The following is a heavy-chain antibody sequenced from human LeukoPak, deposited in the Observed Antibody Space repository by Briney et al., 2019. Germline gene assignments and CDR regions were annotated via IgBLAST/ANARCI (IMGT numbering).Heavy chain of an antibody. Sequence: SETLSLTCTVSGGSSSSSSYYWGWIRQPPGKGLEWIGSIYYSGSTYYNPSLESRVTISVDTSKNQFSLKLSSVTAADTAVYYCARVPHYHYYNMDVWGKGTTVTVSS. CDR3: ARVPHYHYYNMDV. CDR2: IYYSGST. J-gene: IGHJ6*03. V-gene: IGHV4-39*07. CDR1: GGSSSSSSYY.